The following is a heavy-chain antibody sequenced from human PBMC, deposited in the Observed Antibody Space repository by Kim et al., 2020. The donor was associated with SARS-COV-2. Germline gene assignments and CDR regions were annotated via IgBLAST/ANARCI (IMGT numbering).Heavy chain of an antibody. CDR2: ISGSGVNT. CDR3: ATDRLGGSYYLDF. Sequence: GGSLRLSCAASGFTISSYAMSWVRQAPGKGLEWVSSISGSGVNTYYADSVKGRFTISRDISRSTLYLQMNSLTAEDTAVYYCATDRLGGSYYLDFWGQGTLVTVSS. V-gene: IGHV3-23*01. CDR1: GFTISSYA. D-gene: IGHD2-15*01. J-gene: IGHJ4*02.